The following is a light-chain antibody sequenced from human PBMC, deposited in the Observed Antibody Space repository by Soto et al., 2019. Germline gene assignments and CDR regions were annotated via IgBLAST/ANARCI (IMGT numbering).Light chain of an antibody. J-gene: IGLJ2*01. CDR1: NIGSKS. CDR3: QVWDSSSDHLVV. V-gene: IGLV3-21*04. CDR2: YDS. Sequence: SYELTQPPSVSVAPGKTARITCGGNNIGSKSVHWYQQKPGQAPVLVIYYDSDRPSGIPERFSGSNYGNTATLTISRVEAGDEADYYCQVWDSSSDHLVVFGGGTKVTVL.